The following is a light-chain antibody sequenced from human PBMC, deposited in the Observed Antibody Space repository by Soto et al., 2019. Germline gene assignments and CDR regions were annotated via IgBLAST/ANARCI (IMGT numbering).Light chain of an antibody. CDR3: QQYNSWPLT. V-gene: IGKV3-15*01. CDR2: DAS. Sequence: EIVLTQSPGTLSVSPGERATLSCRASQSVSTNLAWYQQKPGQTPRLLIYDASIRATSGPANFSGSGSGTEFTLTIGSLQSEDFAVYYCQQYNSWPLTFGGGTKVDIK. CDR1: QSVSTN. J-gene: IGKJ4*01.